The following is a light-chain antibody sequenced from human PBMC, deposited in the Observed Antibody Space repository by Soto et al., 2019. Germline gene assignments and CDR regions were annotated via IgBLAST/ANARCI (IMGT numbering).Light chain of an antibody. V-gene: IGKV1-33*01. CDR1: QDIKNS. Sequence: IEMTQSPSALSASAGDRVTITCQASQDIKNSVIWYQQKPGRAPKLLIYDAASLGTGVSSRFSGSGSGTEFTLTISSLQPEGVATYYWQQFYSVPCTFGQGTKLEIK. CDR2: DAA. CDR3: QQFYSVPCT. J-gene: IGKJ2*02.